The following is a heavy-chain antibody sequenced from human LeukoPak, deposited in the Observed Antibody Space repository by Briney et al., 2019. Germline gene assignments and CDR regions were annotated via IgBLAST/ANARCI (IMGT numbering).Heavy chain of an antibody. J-gene: IGHJ4*02. CDR1: GYTFTSYG. CDR3: AIYDTATTGLCLDY. D-gene: IGHD4-17*01. V-gene: IGHV1-18*01. CDR2: ISAYNGNT. Sequence: ASVKVSCKASGYTFTSYGISWVRQAPGQGLEWMGWISAYNGNTNYAQKLQGRVTMTTDTSTSTAYMELRSLRSDDTAVYYCAIYDTATTGLCLDYWGQGTLVTVSS.